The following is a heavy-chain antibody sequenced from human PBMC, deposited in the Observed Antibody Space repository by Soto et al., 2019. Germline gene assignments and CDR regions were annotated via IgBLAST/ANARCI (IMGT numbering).Heavy chain of an antibody. CDR2: ISWNSGSI. CDR1: GFTFDDYA. J-gene: IGHJ4*02. D-gene: IGHD6-19*01. CDR3: AKSLGQWLVPDFDY. V-gene: IGHV3-9*01. Sequence: EVQLVESGGGLVQPGRSLRLSCAASGFTFDDYAMHWVRQAPGKGLEWVSGISWNSGSIGYADSVKGRFTISRDNAKNSLYLQMNSLRAEDTALYYCAKSLGQWLVPDFDYWGQGTLVTVSS.